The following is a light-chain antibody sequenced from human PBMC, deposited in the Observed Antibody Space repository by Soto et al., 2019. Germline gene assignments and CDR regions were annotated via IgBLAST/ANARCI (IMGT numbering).Light chain of an antibody. V-gene: IGKV1-5*01. J-gene: IGKJ2*01. CDR3: QQYNSYLYT. Sequence: DIQMTQSPSTLSASVGDRVTMTCRASQTIRSWLAWYQQKPGKAPKLLIHDASSLESGVPSRFSGSGSGTEFTLTISSLQPDDFATYYCQQYNSYLYTFGQGTKVDIK. CDR2: DAS. CDR1: QTIRSW.